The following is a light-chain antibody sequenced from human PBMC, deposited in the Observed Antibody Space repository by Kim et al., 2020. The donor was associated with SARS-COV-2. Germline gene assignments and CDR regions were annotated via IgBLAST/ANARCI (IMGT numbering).Light chain of an antibody. J-gene: IGLJ2*01. CDR2: YFSDSDK. CDR3: MIWPRNAVL. Sequence: LTCTWPIDINVGSHNVYWFQQKPGSPPRYLLYYFSDSDKGQGAGVPSRFSGSKDASANTGILLISGLQSEDEADYYCMIWPRNAVLFGGGTQLTVL. V-gene: IGLV5-37*01. CDR1: IDINVGSHN.